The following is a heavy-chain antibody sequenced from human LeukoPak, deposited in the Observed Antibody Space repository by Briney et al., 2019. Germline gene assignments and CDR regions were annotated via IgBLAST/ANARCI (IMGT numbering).Heavy chain of an antibody. J-gene: IGHJ4*02. CDR2: IDPSDSYT. V-gene: IGHV5-10-1*01. D-gene: IGHD6-13*01. CDR3: ARHSEAGIAAADTRY. Sequence: GESLKISCKGSGYSFTSYWISWVRQMPGKGLESMGRIDPSDSYTNYSPSFQGHVTISADKSISTAYLQWSSLKASDTAMYYCARHSEAGIAAADTRYWGQGTLVTVSS. CDR1: GYSFTSYW.